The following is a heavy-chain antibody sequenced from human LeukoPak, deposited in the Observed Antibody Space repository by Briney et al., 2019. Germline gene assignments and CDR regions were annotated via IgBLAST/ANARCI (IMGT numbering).Heavy chain of an antibody. CDR3: ARDLYSSSWYQFDY. CDR2: IYYSGST. Sequence: SETLSLTCTVSGVSISGSSYYWGWIRQPPGKGLEWIGYIYYSGSTNYNPSPKSRVTISVDTSKNQFSLKLSSVTTADTAVYYCARDLYSSSWYQFDYWGQGTLVTVSS. V-gene: IGHV4-61*01. J-gene: IGHJ4*02. D-gene: IGHD6-13*01. CDR1: GVSISGSSYY.